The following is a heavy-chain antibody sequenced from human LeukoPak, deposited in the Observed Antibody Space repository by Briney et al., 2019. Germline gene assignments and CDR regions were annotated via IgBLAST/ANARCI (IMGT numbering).Heavy chain of an antibody. CDR3: ARTYCGGDCHTAWDAFDI. D-gene: IGHD2-21*01. V-gene: IGHV1-8*03. CDR2: MNPNSGNT. CDR1: GYTFTSYD. Sequence: ASVKVSCKASGYTFTSYDINWVRQAPGQGLEWMGWMNPNSGNTGYAQKFQGRVTITRNTSISTAYMELSSLRSEDTAVYYCARTYCGGDCHTAWDAFDIWGQGTVVTVSS. J-gene: IGHJ3*02.